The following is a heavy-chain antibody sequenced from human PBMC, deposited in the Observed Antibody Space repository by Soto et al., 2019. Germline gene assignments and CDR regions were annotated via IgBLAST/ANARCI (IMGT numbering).Heavy chain of an antibody. CDR2: INPSGGST. J-gene: IGHJ4*02. V-gene: IGHV1-46*01. CDR3: AREGLEGVVTELDY. D-gene: IGHD3-3*01. Sequence: ASVKFSCKASGYTFTSYNMHWVRQAPGQGLEWMGIINPSGGSTSYAQKFQGRVTMTGDTSTSTVYMELSSLRSEDTAVYYCAREGLEGVVTELDYWGQGTLVTSPQ. CDR1: GYTFTSYN.